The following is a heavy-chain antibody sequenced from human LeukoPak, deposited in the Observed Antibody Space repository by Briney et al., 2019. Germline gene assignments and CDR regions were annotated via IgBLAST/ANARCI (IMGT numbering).Heavy chain of an antibody. Sequence: SGGSLRLSCAASGFTFSSYAMSWVRQAPGKGLEWVSAISGSGDNTYYADSVKGRFTISRDNSKNTLYLQMNSLRAEDTAVYYCAKGGLERPGYWGQGTLVTVPS. J-gene: IGHJ4*02. D-gene: IGHD1-1*01. CDR2: ISGSGDNT. V-gene: IGHV3-23*01. CDR3: AKGGLERPGY. CDR1: GFTFSSYA.